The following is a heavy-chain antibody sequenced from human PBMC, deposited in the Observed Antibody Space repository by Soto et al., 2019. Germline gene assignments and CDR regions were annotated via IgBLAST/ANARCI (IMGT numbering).Heavy chain of an antibody. CDR1: GDSVSSNSAA. Sequence: SQTLSLTCAISGDSVSSNSAAWNWIRQSPSRGLEWLGRTYYRSKWYNDYAVSVKSRITINPDTSKNQFPLQLNSVTPEDTAVYYCARASFTIFGSAFDIWGQGTMVTVSS. CDR3: ARASFTIFGSAFDI. V-gene: IGHV6-1*01. J-gene: IGHJ3*02. D-gene: IGHD3-3*01. CDR2: TYYRSKWYN.